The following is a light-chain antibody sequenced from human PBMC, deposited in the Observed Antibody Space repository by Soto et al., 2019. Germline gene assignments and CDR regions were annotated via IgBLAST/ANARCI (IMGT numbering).Light chain of an antibody. V-gene: IGLV2-14*01. J-gene: IGLJ1*01. Sequence: QSALTQPASPSGSPGQSITISCTGTNSDIGAYDYVSWFQQHPGKAPKLMISEVNNRPSGVSNRFSGSKSGNTAYLTISGLQVEDEAHYFCFSFTNTSNHVLGNGTKVT. CDR1: NSDIGAYDY. CDR2: EVN. CDR3: FSFTNTSNHV.